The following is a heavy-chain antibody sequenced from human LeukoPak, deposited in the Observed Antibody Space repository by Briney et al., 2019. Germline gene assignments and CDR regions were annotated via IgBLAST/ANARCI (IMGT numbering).Heavy chain of an antibody. Sequence: GGSLRLSCAASGFTFSSYGMHWVRQAPGKGLEWVVVIWYDGSNKYYADSVKGRFTISRDNSKNTLYLQMNSLRAEDTAVYYCARGLIAAAGQTFDYWGQGTLVTVSS. CDR1: GFTFSSYG. D-gene: IGHD6-13*01. CDR2: IWYDGSNK. V-gene: IGHV3-33*01. CDR3: ARGLIAAAGQTFDY. J-gene: IGHJ4*02.